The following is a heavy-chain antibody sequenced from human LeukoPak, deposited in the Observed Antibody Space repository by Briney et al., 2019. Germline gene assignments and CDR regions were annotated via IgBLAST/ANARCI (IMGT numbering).Heavy chain of an antibody. Sequence: GGSLRLSCAASGFTFSSYGMHWVRQAPGEGLVWVSRIKSDGGNTNYADSVKGRFTISRDNAKNTLHLQMNGLRAEDTALYYWARGWYDGSGRYDLDSWGQGTLVTVSS. CDR2: IKSDGGNT. CDR3: ARGWYDGSGRYDLDS. J-gene: IGHJ4*02. CDR1: GFTFSSYG. D-gene: IGHD2-15*01. V-gene: IGHV3-74*01.